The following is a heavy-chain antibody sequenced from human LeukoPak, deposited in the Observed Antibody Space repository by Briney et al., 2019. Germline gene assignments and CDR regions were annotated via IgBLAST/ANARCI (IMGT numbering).Heavy chain of an antibody. CDR3: AKDLIGGTTAYAFDI. Sequence: GGSLRLSCAASGFTFDDYAMHWVRQAPGKGLEWVSGISWNSGSIGYADSVKGRFTISRDNAKNSLYLQMNSLRAEDTALYYCAKDLIGGTTAYAFDIWGQGTVVTVSS. J-gene: IGHJ3*02. V-gene: IGHV3-9*01. CDR2: ISWNSGSI. CDR1: GFTFDDYA. D-gene: IGHD1-1*01.